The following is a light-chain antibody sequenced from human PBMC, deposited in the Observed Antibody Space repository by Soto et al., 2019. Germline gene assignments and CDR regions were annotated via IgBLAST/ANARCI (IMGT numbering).Light chain of an antibody. J-gene: IGKJ4*01. CDR1: QGISSY. Sequence: AIRMTHSPSSLSASTGDRVTITCRASQGISSYLAWYQQKPGKAPKLLIYAASTLQSGVPSRFSGSGSGTDFTLTISCLQSEDFATYYCQQYYSYPPLTFGGGTKVEIK. CDR3: QQYYSYPPLT. V-gene: IGKV1-8*01. CDR2: AAS.